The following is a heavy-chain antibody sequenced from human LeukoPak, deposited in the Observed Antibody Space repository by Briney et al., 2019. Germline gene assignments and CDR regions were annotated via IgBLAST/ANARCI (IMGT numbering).Heavy chain of an antibody. V-gene: IGHV3-23*01. CDR1: GFTSGICA. CDR2: FSGGGDS. J-gene: IGHJ4*02. CDR3: GKEVERHFDLKY. Sequence: RGSLRLSCVASGFTSGICAVSWVRQAPGKGLEWVSAFSGGGDSFYADSVKGRFTISRDTSKKILYLQMSGLRAEDTAVYYCGKEVERHFDLKYWGQGTLVTVSS.